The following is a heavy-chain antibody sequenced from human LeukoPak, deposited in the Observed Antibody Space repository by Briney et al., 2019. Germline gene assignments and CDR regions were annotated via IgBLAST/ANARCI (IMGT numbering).Heavy chain of an antibody. J-gene: IGHJ4*02. CDR2: FNPENGNT. V-gene: IGHV1-18*01. CDR1: GYSFVGYG. D-gene: IGHD3-22*01. CDR3: ARDHYDSSGYYDY. Sequence: ASVKVSCKASGYSFVGYGITWVRQAPGQGLEWMGWFNPENGNTNYAQKVQGRVTMTADTSTSTSYMELRSLRSDDTAVYYCARDHYDSSGYYDYWGQGTLVTVSS.